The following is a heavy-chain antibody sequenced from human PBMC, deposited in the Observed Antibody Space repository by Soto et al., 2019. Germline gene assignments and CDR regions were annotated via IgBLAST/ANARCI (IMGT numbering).Heavy chain of an antibody. Sequence: QVQLQESGPGLVKPSQTLSLTCNVSGGSISSGGYYWSWIRQHPGKGLEWIGYIYYSGSTYYNPSLKSRVTIAVDTSKNQFSLKLSSVTAADTAVYYCAREGTEAPSSGIVYWGQGTLVTVSS. CDR3: AREGTEAPSSGIVY. V-gene: IGHV4-31*03. D-gene: IGHD3-10*01. CDR1: GGSISSGGYY. J-gene: IGHJ4*02. CDR2: IYYSGST.